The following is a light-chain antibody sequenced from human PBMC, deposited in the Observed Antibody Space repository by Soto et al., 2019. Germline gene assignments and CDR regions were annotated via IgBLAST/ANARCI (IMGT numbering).Light chain of an antibody. CDR1: QSISSY. V-gene: IGKV1-39*01. J-gene: IGKJ1*01. CDR2: AAS. CDR3: QESLSFLWGT. Sequence: DIQMTQSPSSLSASVGDRVTITCRASQSISSYLNWYQQKPGKAPKLLIYAASSLHSGVPSRFSGDGSGTDFTLTISSLQPEDFAIYYCQESLSFLWGTFGPGTKVDIK.